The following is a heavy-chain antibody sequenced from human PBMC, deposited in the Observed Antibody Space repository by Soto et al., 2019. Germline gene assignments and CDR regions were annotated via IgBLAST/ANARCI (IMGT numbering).Heavy chain of an antibody. Sequence: QVQLVESGGGVVQPGRSLRLSCAASGFTFSSYGMHWVRQAPGKGLEWVAVIWYDGSNKYYADSVKGRFTISRDNSKNTLYLQMNSLRAEDTAVYYCAREGNGYPFDYWGQGTLVTVSS. CDR1: GFTFSSYG. J-gene: IGHJ4*02. D-gene: IGHD3-22*01. CDR3: AREGNGYPFDY. CDR2: IWYDGSNK. V-gene: IGHV3-33*01.